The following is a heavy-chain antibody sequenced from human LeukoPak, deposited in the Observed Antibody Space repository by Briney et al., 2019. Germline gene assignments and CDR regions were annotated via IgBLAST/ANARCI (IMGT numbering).Heavy chain of an antibody. J-gene: IGHJ4*02. CDR3: AKNGVGATMRIYYFDY. V-gene: IGHV3-23*01. CDR1: GFTFSSYS. CDR2: ISGSGGST. Sequence: GGSLRLSCAASGFTFSSYSMNWVRQAPGKGLEWVSAISGSGGSTYYADSVKGRFTISRDNSKNTLYLQMNSLRAEDTAVYYCAKNGVGATMRIYYFDYWGQGTLVTVSS. D-gene: IGHD1-26*01.